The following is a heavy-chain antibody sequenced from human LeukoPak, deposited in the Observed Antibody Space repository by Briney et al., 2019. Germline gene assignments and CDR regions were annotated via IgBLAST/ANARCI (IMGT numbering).Heavy chain of an antibody. CDR3: TRGAAATGDDAFDI. D-gene: IGHD1-26*01. J-gene: IGHJ3*02. Sequence: GGSLRLSCTASGFTFGDYAMSWVRQAPGKGLEWVGFIRSKAYGGTTEYAASVKGRFTISRDDSKSIAYLQMNSLKTEDTAVYYCTRGAAATGDDAFDIWGQGTMVTVSS. CDR1: GFTFGDYA. V-gene: IGHV3-49*04. CDR2: IRSKAYGGTT.